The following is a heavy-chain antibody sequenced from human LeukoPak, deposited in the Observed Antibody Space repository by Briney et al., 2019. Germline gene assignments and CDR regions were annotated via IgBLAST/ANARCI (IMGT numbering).Heavy chain of an antibody. Sequence: SETLSLTCSVSGGSITSYYWSWIRQPPGKGLEWIGHVSDGGRTNYSPSLRSRVSISVDTSKNQFSLKLNSVTAADTAVYFCTRASTTFDDWGQGTLVTVSS. D-gene: IGHD1-14*01. J-gene: IGHJ4*02. CDR3: TRASTTFDD. V-gene: IGHV4-59*01. CDR2: VSDGGRT. CDR1: GGSITSYY.